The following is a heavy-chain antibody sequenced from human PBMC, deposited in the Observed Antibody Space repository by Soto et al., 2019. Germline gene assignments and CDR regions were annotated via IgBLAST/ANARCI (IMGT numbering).Heavy chain of an antibody. CDR2: INPNSGGT. CDR1: GYTFTGYY. D-gene: IGHD3-22*01. V-gene: IGHV1-2*02. Sequence: ASVKVSCKASGYTFTGYYMHWVRQAPGQGLEWMGWINPNSGGTNYAQKFQGRVTMTRDTSISTAYMELSRLRSDDTAVYYCARGQVLVINQIDYWGQGTLVTVSS. CDR3: ARGQVLVINQIDY. J-gene: IGHJ4*02.